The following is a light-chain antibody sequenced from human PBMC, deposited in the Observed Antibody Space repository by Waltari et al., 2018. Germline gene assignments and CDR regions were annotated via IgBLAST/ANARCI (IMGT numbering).Light chain of an antibody. V-gene: IGKV3-15*01. CDR2: GAS. J-gene: IGKJ4*01. CDR3: QQYNRWPPVT. Sequence: EVVMTQSPATLSVSPGERATLSCRASQSIYDNLAWYQQKPGQSPRLLIYGASTRATGIPSRFSGSGSGTDFTLTISSLQSEDSAVYFCQQYNRWPPVTFGGGTKVEIK. CDR1: QSIYDN.